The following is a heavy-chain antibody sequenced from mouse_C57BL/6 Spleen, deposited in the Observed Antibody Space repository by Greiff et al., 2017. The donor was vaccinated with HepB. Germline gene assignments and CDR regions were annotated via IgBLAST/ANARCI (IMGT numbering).Heavy chain of an antibody. Sequence: QVQLQQSGAELMKPGASVKLSCKATGYTFTGYWIEWVKQRPGHGLEWIGEILPGSGSTNYNEKFKGKATFTADTSSNTAYMQLSRLTTEVSAIDYCAAAYYGSISFAYWGQGTLVTVSA. V-gene: IGHV1-9*01. J-gene: IGHJ3*01. D-gene: IGHD1-1*01. CDR2: ILPGSGST. CDR3: AAAYYGSISFAY. CDR1: GYTFTGYW.